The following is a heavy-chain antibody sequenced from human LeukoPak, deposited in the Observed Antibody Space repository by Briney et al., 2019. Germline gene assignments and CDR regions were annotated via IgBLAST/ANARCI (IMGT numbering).Heavy chain of an antibody. J-gene: IGHJ2*01. CDR2: IHYSGST. Sequence: SETLSLTCTVSGGSISNYYWNWIRQPPGKGLEWIGHIHYSGSTNYNSSLKSRVSISVHTPKNQFSLKLSSVTGVDTAVYYCARWRDYYDSSGYSYWYFDLWGRGTLVTVSA. CDR3: ARWRDYYDSSGYSYWYFDL. CDR1: GGSISNYY. D-gene: IGHD3-22*01. V-gene: IGHV4-59*01.